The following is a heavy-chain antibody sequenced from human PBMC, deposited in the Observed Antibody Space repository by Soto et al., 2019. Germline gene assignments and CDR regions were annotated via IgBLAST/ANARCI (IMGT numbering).Heavy chain of an antibody. CDR1: GGSISSGGYY. Sequence: PSEILSLTCTVSGGSISSGGYYWSWIRQHPGKGLEWIGYIYYSGSTYYNPSLKSRVTISVDTSKNQFSLKLSSVTAADTALYYCARDEPKGPGPHAFDIWGQGTMVTVSS. J-gene: IGHJ3*02. CDR3: ARDEPKGPGPHAFDI. V-gene: IGHV4-31*03. CDR2: IYYSGST.